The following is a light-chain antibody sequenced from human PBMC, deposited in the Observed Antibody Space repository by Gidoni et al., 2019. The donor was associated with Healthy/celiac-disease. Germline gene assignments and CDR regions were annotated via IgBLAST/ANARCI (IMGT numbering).Light chain of an antibody. Sequence: DIQMTQSPSSLSASVGDRVTITCRASQSISSYLNWYQQKPGKAPKLLIYAASSLQSGVPSRFSGSGSGTDFTLTISSLQPEDFATYYCQQSLTFXQXTKVEIK. V-gene: IGKV1-39*01. CDR2: AAS. J-gene: IGKJ1*01. CDR3: QQSLT. CDR1: QSISSY.